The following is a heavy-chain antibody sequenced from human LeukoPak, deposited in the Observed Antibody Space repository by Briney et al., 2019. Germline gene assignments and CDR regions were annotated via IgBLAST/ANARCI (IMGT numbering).Heavy chain of an antibody. CDR2: INPNSGGT. Sequence: PGASVKVSCKASGYTFTGYYMHWVRQAPGQGLEWMGWINPNSGGTNYAQKFQGRVTMTRNTSISTAYMELSSLRSEDTAVYYCARGGKYYYYYYMDVWGKGTTVTISS. V-gene: IGHV1-2*02. CDR3: ARGGKYYYYYYMDV. J-gene: IGHJ6*03. D-gene: IGHD1-14*01. CDR1: GYTFTGYY.